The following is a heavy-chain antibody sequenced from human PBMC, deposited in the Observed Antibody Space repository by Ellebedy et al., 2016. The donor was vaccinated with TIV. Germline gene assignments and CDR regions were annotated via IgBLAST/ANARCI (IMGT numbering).Heavy chain of an antibody. CDR1: GYIFTNLW. V-gene: IGHV5-10-1*01. J-gene: IGHJ6*02. D-gene: IGHD3-16*01. CDR2: IDPSNSNT. Sequence: GESLKISCKGSGYIFTNLWISWVRQMPGKGLEWMGRIDPSNSNTNYSPSFQGHATISADKSISTAYLQWNNLRASDTAMYYCASLWDTVPGDSYTMDVWGQGTTVTVSS. CDR3: ASLWDTVPGDSYTMDV.